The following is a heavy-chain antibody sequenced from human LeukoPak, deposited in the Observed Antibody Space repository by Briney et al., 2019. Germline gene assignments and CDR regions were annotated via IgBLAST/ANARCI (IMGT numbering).Heavy chain of an antibody. J-gene: IGHJ6*03. Sequence: SETLSLTCTVSGGSISSYYWSWIRQPAGKGLEWIGRIHTSGSTNYNPSLKSRVTMSVDTSKNQFSLKLNSVTAADTAVYYCARGRKWELLPYYYYYMDVWGKGTTVTVSS. V-gene: IGHV4-4*07. CDR2: IHTSGST. CDR3: ARGRKWELLPYYYYYMDV. CDR1: GGSISSYY. D-gene: IGHD1-26*01.